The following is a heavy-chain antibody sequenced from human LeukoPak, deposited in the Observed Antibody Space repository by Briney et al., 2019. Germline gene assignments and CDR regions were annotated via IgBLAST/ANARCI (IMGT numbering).Heavy chain of an antibody. Sequence: GGPLGLSCEAPGLTFRAFAMHGSGKAQGKGWEWGPFISYGGSDKYYADSVKGRFTISRDNSKNTLYLQMNSLIPEDTAVYYCARGVSGYDRIGNYWGQGTLVTVSS. CDR2: ISYGGSDK. V-gene: IGHV3-30*04. J-gene: IGHJ4*02. CDR1: GLTFRAFA. CDR3: ARGVSGYDRIGNY. D-gene: IGHD5-12*01.